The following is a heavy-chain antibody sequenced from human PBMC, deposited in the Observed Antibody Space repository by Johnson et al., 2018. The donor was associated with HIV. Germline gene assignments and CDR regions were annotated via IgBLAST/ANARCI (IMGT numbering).Heavy chain of an antibody. CDR3: ARDTRQWDAFDI. Sequence: VLLLESGGGVVQPGRSLRLSCAASGFTFSSYGMHWVRQAPGKGLEWVAVISYDGGNKYYGDSVKGRFTISRDNSKNTLYLQMNSLRAEDTAVYYCARDTRQWDAFDIWGQGTMVTVSS. CDR2: ISYDGGNK. CDR1: GFTFSSYG. J-gene: IGHJ3*02. D-gene: IGHD6-19*01. V-gene: IGHV3-30*03.